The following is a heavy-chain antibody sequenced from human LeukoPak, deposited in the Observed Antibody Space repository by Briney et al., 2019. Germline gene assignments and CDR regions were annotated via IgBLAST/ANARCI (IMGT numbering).Heavy chain of an antibody. CDR1: GGSFSGYY. CDR2: INHSGST. V-gene: IGHV4-34*01. D-gene: IGHD1-26*01. Sequence: SETLSLTCAVYGGSFSGYYWSWIRRPPGKGLEWIGEINHSGSTNYNPSLKSRVTISVDTSKNQFSLKLSSVTAADTAVYYCARSSPSVVWGQGTLVTVSS. CDR3: ARSSPSVV. J-gene: IGHJ4*02.